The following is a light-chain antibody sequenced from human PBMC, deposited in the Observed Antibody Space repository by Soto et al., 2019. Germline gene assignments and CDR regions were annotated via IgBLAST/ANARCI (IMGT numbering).Light chain of an antibody. CDR2: GAS. V-gene: IGKV3-20*01. J-gene: IGKJ1*01. CDR3: QQYGSSPLT. CDR1: QSFSSTY. Sequence: EIVLTQSPGALSLSPGDRATLSCRASQSFSSTYLAWYQQKPGQAPRLLIYGASSRATGIPDRFSGGGSGTDFTLTISRLEPEDFAVYYCQQYGSSPLTFGQGTKVDIK.